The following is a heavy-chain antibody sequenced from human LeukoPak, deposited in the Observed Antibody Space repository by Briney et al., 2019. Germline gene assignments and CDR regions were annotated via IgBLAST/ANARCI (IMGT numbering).Heavy chain of an antibody. CDR2: IYYSGST. Sequence: SETLSLTCTVSGGSISSGDYYWRWLRQPPGTGLEWIGYIYYSGSTYYNPSLKSRVTISVDTSKNQFSLKLSSVTAADTAVYYCAGAYCGGDCYNPYFQHWGQGTLVTVSS. CDR1: GGSISSGDYY. V-gene: IGHV4-30-4*08. CDR3: AGAYCGGDCYNPYFQH. J-gene: IGHJ1*01. D-gene: IGHD2-21*01.